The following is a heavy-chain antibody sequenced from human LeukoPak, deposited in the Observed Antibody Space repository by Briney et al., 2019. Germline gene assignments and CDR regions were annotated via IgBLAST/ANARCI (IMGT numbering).Heavy chain of an antibody. CDR3: ARDYCSSTSCLLDY. Sequence: ALVKVSCKASGYTFTGYHMHWVRQAPGQGLEWMGRINPNSGDTNYAQKFQGRVTMTRDTSIGTAYMELSRLRSDDTAVYYCARDYCSSTSCLLDYWGQGTLVTVSS. CDR2: INPNSGDT. J-gene: IGHJ4*02. D-gene: IGHD2-2*01. CDR1: GYTFTGYH. V-gene: IGHV1-2*06.